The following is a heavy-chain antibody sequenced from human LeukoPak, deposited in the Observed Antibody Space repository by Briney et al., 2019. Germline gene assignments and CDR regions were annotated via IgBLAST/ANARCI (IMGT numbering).Heavy chain of an antibody. CDR1: GFIFRTCA. V-gene: IGHV3-23*01. CDR3: AKDMIGYYRPFEY. CDR2: VSGSGSHT. J-gene: IGHJ4*02. Sequence: PGGSLRLSCAASGFIFRTCAMSWVRQAPGKGLEWVPTVSGSGSHTNYTDSVKGRFTISRDNSKNTLYLQMNSLRAEDTAVYYCAKDMIGYYRPFEYWGQGTLVTVSS. D-gene: IGHD3-9*01.